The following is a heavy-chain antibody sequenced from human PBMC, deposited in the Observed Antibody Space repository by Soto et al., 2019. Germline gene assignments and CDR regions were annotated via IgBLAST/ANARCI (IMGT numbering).Heavy chain of an antibody. Sequence: ASVKVSCKASGYTFTMYGISGVGQSGLQGRKGMGWISAYNGNTNYAQKLQGRVTMTTDTSTSTAYMELRSLRSDDTAVYYCARDYITMIVVVHLGYWGQGTLVTVSS. V-gene: IGHV1-18*01. CDR1: GYTFTMYG. CDR3: ARDYITMIVVVHLGY. D-gene: IGHD3-22*01. J-gene: IGHJ4*02. CDR2: ISAYNGNT.